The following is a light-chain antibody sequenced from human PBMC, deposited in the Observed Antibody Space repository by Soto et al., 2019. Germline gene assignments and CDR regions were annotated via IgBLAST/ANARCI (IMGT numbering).Light chain of an antibody. CDR3: QQRRIWPPIT. J-gene: IGKJ5*01. V-gene: IGKV3-11*01. Sequence: EIVLTQSPGTLSLSPGERATLSCRASQSVSSYLAWYQQKPGQAPRLLIYDASNRATGIPARFSGSGSGTDFTLTISSLEPEDIAVYYCQQRRIWPPITFGQGTRLEIK. CDR1: QSVSSY. CDR2: DAS.